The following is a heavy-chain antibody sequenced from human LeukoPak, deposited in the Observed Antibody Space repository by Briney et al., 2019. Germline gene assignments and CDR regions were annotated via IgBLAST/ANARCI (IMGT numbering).Heavy chain of an antibody. Sequence: GASLLTSCMASGSSISSCWNSSGRQLHGKGVLWWGRIDPSGSYTNYSPSFQGHVTISADKSISTAYLQWSSLKASDTAMYYCASIGSGSYYKGPDYYGMDVWGKGTTVTVSS. D-gene: IGHD3-10*01. V-gene: IGHV5-10-1*01. CDR1: GSSISSCW. CDR3: ASIGSGSYYKGPDYYGMDV. CDR2: IDPSGSYT. J-gene: IGHJ6*04.